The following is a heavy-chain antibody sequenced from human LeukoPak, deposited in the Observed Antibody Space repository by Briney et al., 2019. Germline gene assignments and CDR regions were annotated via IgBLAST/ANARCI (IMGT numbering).Heavy chain of an antibody. Sequence: GASVKVSCKASGYTFTSYDINWVRQATGQGLEWMGWMNPNSGNTGYAQKFQGRVTMTRNTSISTAYMELSILRSEDTAVYYCARRGVVVAATFDYWGQGTLVTVSS. CDR3: ARRGVVVAATFDY. D-gene: IGHD2-15*01. CDR1: GYTFTSYD. V-gene: IGHV1-8*01. CDR2: MNPNSGNT. J-gene: IGHJ4*02.